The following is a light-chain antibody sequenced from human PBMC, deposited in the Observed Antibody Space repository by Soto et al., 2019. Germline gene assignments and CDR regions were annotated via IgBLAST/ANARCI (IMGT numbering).Light chain of an antibody. J-gene: IGKJ3*01. CDR3: QQYYSYPFT. V-gene: IGKV1-8*01. CDR1: QGISSY. Sequence: AIRMTQSPSSFSVSTGGRVTITCRASQGISSYLAWYQQKPGKAPKLLIYAASTLQSGVPSRFSGSGSGTDFTLTISCLQSEDFATYYCQQYYSYPFTFGPGTKVDIK. CDR2: AAS.